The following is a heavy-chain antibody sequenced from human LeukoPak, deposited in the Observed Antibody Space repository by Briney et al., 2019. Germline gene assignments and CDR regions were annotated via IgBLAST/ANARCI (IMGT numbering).Heavy chain of an antibody. CDR3: ARAAGGYSSSWYNY. J-gene: IGHJ4*02. CDR2: IIPMFGTA. D-gene: IGHD6-13*01. V-gene: IGHV1-69*06. CDR1: GGTFSSYE. Sequence: GASVEVSCKASGGTFSSYEISWVRQAPGQGLEWMGGIIPMFGTAKYAQKFQGRVTITADKSTSTAYMELSSLRSDDTAVYYCARAAGGYSSSWYNYWGQGTLVTVSS.